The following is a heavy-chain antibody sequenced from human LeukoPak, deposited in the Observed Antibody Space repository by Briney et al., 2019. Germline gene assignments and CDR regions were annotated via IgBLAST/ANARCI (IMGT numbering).Heavy chain of an antibody. Sequence: SETLSLTCTVSGGSISSSSYYWGWIRQPPGKGLEWIGRIYTSGSTNYNPSLKSRVTMSVDTSKNQFSLKLSSVTAADTAVYYCARDFVVPAAIYRNTYYYYGMDVWGQGTTVTVSS. J-gene: IGHJ6*02. CDR1: GGSISSSSYY. D-gene: IGHD2-2*02. V-gene: IGHV4-39*07. CDR3: ARDFVVPAAIYRNTYYYYGMDV. CDR2: IYTSGST.